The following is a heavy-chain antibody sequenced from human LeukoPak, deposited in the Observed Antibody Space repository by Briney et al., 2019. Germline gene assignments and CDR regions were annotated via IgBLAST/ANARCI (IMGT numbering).Heavy chain of an antibody. CDR2: ISSSSSYI. V-gene: IGHV3-21*01. D-gene: IGHD2-2*01. CDR1: GFTFSSYS. Sequence: GGSLRLSCAASGFTFSSYSMNWVRQAPGKGLEWVSSISSSSSYIYYADSVKGRFTISRDNAKNSLYLQMNSLRAEGTAVYYCARAGVMVVVPAATWYYGMDVWGQGTTVTVSS. CDR3: ARAGVMVVVPAATWYYGMDV. J-gene: IGHJ6*02.